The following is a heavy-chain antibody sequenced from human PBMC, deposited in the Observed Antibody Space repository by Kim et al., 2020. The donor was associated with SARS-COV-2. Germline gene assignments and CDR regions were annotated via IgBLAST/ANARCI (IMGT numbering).Heavy chain of an antibody. D-gene: IGHD3-3*01. Sequence: ASVKVSCKASGYTFSSYAMHWVRQAPGQRLEWMGWLNAGNGNTKSSQKFQGRVTITRDTSASTAYMELSSLRSADTAVYYCARDPRIFGVVIPPNWFDPW. CDR1: GYTFSSYA. CDR2: LNAGNGNT. J-gene: IGHJ5*02. V-gene: IGHV1-3*01. CDR3: ARDPRIFGVVIPPNWFDP.